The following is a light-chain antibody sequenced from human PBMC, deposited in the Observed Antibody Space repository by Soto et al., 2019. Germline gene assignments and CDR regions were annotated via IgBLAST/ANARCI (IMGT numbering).Light chain of an antibody. Sequence: DIQMTQSPSTLSASVGDRVSINCRAIQSISSWLAWYQQKPGKAPKLLIYDASSLESGVPSRFSGSGSGTEFTLTISSLQPDDFAIYYCQQRSSWPITFGPGTKVDIK. CDR3: QQRSSWPIT. V-gene: IGKV1-5*01. J-gene: IGKJ3*01. CDR2: DAS. CDR1: QSISSW.